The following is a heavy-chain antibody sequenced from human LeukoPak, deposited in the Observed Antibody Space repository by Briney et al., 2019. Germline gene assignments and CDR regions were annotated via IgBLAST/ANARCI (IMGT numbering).Heavy chain of an antibody. V-gene: IGHV3-74*03. J-gene: IGHJ6*04. CDR1: GFNFSSHW. CDR3: VRGREVRGRSMDV. CDR2: LRSSGNGT. Sequence: GGSLRLSCAASGFNFSSHWLHWVRQAPGRGLVWVSRLRSSGNGTTYADSVKGRFTISRDNAKNTLFLQMNSLRIEDTAVYYCVRGREVRGRSMDVWGKGTTVIVSP. D-gene: IGHD3-10*01.